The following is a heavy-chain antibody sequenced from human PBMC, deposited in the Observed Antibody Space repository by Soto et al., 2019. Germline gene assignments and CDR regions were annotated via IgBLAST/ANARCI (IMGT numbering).Heavy chain of an antibody. CDR1: GFTFSNAW. Sequence: EVQLVESGGGLVKPGGSLRLSCAASGFTFSNAWMNWVRQAPGKGLEWFGRINSKTDGGTTDYAAPVKGRFTISRDDSKNTLYLQMNSLKTEDTAVYYCTTDLPGYDYVWGGFDIWGQGTMVTVSS. CDR2: INSKTDGGTT. D-gene: IGHD3-16*01. CDR3: TTDLPGYDYVWGGFDI. V-gene: IGHV3-15*07. J-gene: IGHJ3*02.